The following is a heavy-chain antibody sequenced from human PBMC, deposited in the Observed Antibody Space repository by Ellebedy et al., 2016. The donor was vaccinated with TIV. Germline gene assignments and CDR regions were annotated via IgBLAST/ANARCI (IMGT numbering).Heavy chain of an antibody. CDR2: ISSSSSSI. Sequence: GESLKISCAASGFTFSSYTMNWVRQAPGKGLEWLSQISSSSSSIYYADSVKGRFAISRDSSMNTLYLQMNSLRAEDTAVYYCAKDRESSGYYFSYYFDYWGLGTLVTVSS. J-gene: IGHJ4*02. D-gene: IGHD3-22*01. CDR1: GFTFSSYT. CDR3: AKDRESSGYYFSYYFDY. V-gene: IGHV3-48*01.